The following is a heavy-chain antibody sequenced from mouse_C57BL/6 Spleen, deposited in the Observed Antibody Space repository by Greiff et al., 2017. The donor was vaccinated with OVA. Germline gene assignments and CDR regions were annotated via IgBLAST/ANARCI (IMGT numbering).Heavy chain of an antibody. J-gene: IGHJ4*01. Sequence: VQLQQSGAELVKPGASVKISCKASGYAFSSYWMNWVKQRPGKGLEWIGQIYPGDGDTNYNGKFKGKATLTADKSSSTAYMQLSSLTSEDSAVYFCARFGNYDGYAMDYWGQGTSVTVSS. CDR2: IYPGDGDT. CDR3: ARFGNYDGYAMDY. V-gene: IGHV1-80*01. D-gene: IGHD2-4*01. CDR1: GYAFSSYW.